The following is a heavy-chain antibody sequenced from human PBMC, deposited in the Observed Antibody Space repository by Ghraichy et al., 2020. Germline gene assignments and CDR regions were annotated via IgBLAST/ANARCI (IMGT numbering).Heavy chain of an antibody. CDR1: GYTFTGYY. CDR3: ARGDITIFGVVIIPFDP. V-gene: IGHV1-2*02. Sequence: ASVKVSCKASGYTFTGYYMHWVRQAPGQGLEWMGWINPNSGGTNYAQKFQGRVTMTRDTSISTAYMELSRLRSDDTAVYYCARGDITIFGVVIIPFDPWGQGTLVTVSS. J-gene: IGHJ5*02. CDR2: INPNSGGT. D-gene: IGHD3-3*01.